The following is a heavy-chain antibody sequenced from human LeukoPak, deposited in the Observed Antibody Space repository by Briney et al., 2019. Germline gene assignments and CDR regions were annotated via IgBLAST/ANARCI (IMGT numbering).Heavy chain of an antibody. J-gene: IGHJ4*02. CDR2: IIPIFGTA. V-gene: IGHV1-69*01. CDR3: ARVVPSGSYDAYFDY. CDR1: GGTFSSYA. D-gene: IGHD1-26*01. Sequence: ASVKVSCKASGGTFSSYAISWVRQAPGQGLEWMGGIIPIFGTANYAQKFQGRVTITADESTSTAYMELSGLRSEDTAVYYCARVVPSGSYDAYFDYWGQGTLVTVSS.